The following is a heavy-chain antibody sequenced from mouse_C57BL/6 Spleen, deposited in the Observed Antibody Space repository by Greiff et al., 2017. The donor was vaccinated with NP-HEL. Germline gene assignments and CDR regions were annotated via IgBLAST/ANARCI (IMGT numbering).Heavy chain of an antibody. V-gene: IGHV1-69*01. Sequence: QVQLQQPGAELVMPGASVKLSCKASGYTFTSYWMHWVKQRPGQGLEWIGEIDPSDSYTNYNQKFKGKSTLTVDKSSSTAYMQLSSLTSEDSAVYYCARDYGSSYGSAYWGQGTLVTVSA. CDR1: GYTFTSYW. D-gene: IGHD1-1*01. CDR2: IDPSDSYT. J-gene: IGHJ3*01. CDR3: ARDYGSSYGSAY.